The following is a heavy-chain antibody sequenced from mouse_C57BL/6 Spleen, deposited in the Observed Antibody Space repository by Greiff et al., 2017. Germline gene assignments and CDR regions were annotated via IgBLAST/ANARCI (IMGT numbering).Heavy chain of an antibody. V-gene: IGHV1-54*01. Sequence: QVQLKESGAELVRPGTSVKVSCKASGYAFTNYLIEWVKQRPGQGLEWIGVINPGSGGTNYNEKFKGKATLTADKSSSTAYMQLSSLTSEDSAVYFCARTDGYYWYFDDWGQGTTLTVSS. J-gene: IGHJ2*01. CDR3: ARTDGYYWYFDD. CDR2: INPGSGGT. D-gene: IGHD2-3*01. CDR1: GYAFTNYL.